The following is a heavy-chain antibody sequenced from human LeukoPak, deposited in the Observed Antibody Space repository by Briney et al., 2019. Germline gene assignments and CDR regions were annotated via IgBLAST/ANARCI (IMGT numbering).Heavy chain of an antibody. CDR2: SGSGGST. J-gene: IGHJ4*02. D-gene: IGHD3-3*01. CDR1: GFTFSSYA. Sequence: GGSLRLSCSASGFTFSSYAMSWVRQAPGKGLEWVSGSGSGGSTYYADSVKGRFTISRDNSKNTLYLQMNSLRAEDTAVYYCAKDFWSGYYPNYWGQGTLATVSS. V-gene: IGHV3-23*01. CDR3: AKDFWSGYYPNY.